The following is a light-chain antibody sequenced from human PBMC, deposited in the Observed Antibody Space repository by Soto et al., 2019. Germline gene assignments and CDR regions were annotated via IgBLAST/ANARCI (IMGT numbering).Light chain of an antibody. CDR1: ESVSSSY. CDR2: GAS. J-gene: IGKJ1*01. V-gene: IGKV3-20*01. CDR3: QQYSSSWT. Sequence: EIVLTQSPGTLSLSPGERATLSCRASESVSSSYLAWYQQKPGQAPRLLIYGASSRATGIPDRFSGSGSGTDFTLTISRLVPEDFAVYYCQQYSSSWTFGQGTKVEVK.